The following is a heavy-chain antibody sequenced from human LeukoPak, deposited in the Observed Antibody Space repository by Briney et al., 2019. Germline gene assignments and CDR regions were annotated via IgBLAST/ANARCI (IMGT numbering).Heavy chain of an antibody. CDR1: GYTFTNFY. J-gene: IGHJ1*01. V-gene: IGHV1-18*04. Sequence: GASVKVSCKASGYTFTNFYIHWMRQAPGQGLEWMGWISAYNGYTDYAQKLQFRVTMTTDTSTSTAYMELRSLRSDDTAVYYCARDKAVTTEVTQHFQHWGQGTLVTVSS. CDR3: ARDKAVTTEVTQHFQH. CDR2: ISAYNGYT. D-gene: IGHD4-23*01.